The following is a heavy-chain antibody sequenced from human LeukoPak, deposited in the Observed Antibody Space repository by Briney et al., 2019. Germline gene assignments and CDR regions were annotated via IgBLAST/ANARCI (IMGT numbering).Heavy chain of an antibody. Sequence: PGRSLRLSCAASGFTFSGYGMHWVRQAPGKGLEWVAVISYDGSNKYFADSVKGRFTISRDNSKNTLYLQMNSLRAEDTAVYYCARDAYSGSYSDYWGQGTLVTVSS. V-gene: IGHV3-30*03. D-gene: IGHD1-26*01. CDR3: ARDAYSGSYSDY. J-gene: IGHJ4*02. CDR2: ISYDGSNK. CDR1: GFTFSGYG.